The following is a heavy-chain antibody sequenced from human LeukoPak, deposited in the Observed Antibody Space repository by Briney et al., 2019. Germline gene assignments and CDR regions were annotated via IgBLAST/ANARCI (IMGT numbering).Heavy chain of an antibody. CDR3: AREHHPEDIVVVVAATYYFDY. V-gene: IGHV3-73*01. Sequence: GGSLRLSCAASGFTFSGSAMHWVRQASGKGLEWVGRIRSKANSYATAYAASVKGRFTISRDDSKNTAYLQMNSLKTEDTAVYYCAREHHPEDIVVVVAATYYFDYWGQETLVTVSS. CDR2: IRSKANSYAT. D-gene: IGHD2-15*01. CDR1: GFTFSGSA. J-gene: IGHJ4*02.